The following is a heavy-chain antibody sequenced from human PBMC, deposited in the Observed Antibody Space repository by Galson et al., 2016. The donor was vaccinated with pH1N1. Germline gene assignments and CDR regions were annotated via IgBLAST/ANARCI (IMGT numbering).Heavy chain of an antibody. CDR1: GYNFRSSW. V-gene: IGHV5-51*01. CDR2: IYLGGSHI. J-gene: IGHJ3*02. Sequence: QSGAEVKKPGESLKISCQGSGYNFRSSWIGWVRQMPGKGLEWMGIIYLGGSHIRYSPSFQGQVTISTDKSINIVYLQWSSLKASDTAIYYCARQNDYGDYRGDAFEIWGQETPVTVSS. D-gene: IGHD4-17*01. CDR3: ARQNDYGDYRGDAFEI.